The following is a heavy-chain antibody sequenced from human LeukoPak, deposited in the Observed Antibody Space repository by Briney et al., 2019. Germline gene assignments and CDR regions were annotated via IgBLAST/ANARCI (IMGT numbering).Heavy chain of an antibody. D-gene: IGHD6-19*01. J-gene: IGHJ4*02. CDR3: VKDSRIAVAGTEFDY. CDR1: GFTFSSYA. Sequence: GGSLRLSCSASGFTFSSYAMHWVRQAPGKGLEYVSAISSNGGSTYYADSVKGRFTISRDNSKNTLYLQVSSLRAEDTAVYYCVKDSRIAVAGTEFDYWGQGTLVTVSS. CDR2: ISSNGGST. V-gene: IGHV3-64D*06.